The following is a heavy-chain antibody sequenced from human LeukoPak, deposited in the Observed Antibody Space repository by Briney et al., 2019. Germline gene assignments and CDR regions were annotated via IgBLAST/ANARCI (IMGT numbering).Heavy chain of an antibody. D-gene: IGHD2-21*02. V-gene: IGHV1-8*01. CDR2: MNPNSGNT. CDR3: ARRGRMALAYCGGDCYGYYYYMDV. Sequence: ASVKVSCKASGYTFTSYDINWVRQATGQGLEWMGWMNPNSGNTGYAQKFQGRVTMTRNTSISTAYMELSSLRSEDTAVYYCARRGRMALAYCGGDCYGYYYYMDVWGKGTTVTISS. CDR1: GYTFTSYD. J-gene: IGHJ6*03.